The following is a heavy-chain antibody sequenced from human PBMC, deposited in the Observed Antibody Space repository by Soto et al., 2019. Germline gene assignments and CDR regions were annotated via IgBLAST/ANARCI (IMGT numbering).Heavy chain of an antibody. J-gene: IGHJ5*02. D-gene: IGHD3-22*01. CDR3: ARVYDSSGYYSLGP. CDR2: IYYSGST. CDR1: GGSISSSSYY. Sequence: SETLSLTCTVSGGSISSSSYYWGWIRQPPGKGLEWIGSIYYSGSTYYNPSLKSRVTISVDTSKNQFSLKLSSVTAADTAVYYCARVYDSSGYYSLGPWGQGTLVTVSS. V-gene: IGHV4-39*01.